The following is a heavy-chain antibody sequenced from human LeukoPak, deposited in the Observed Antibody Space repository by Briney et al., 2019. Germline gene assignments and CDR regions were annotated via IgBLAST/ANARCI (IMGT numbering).Heavy chain of an antibody. Sequence: SETLSLTCTVSGGSISSYYWSWIRQPAGKGLEWIGRIDSSGSTNYNPSLKSRVTISVDTSNNQFSLKLTSVTAAETAMYYCARDAYGGNGYWGQGTLVTVSS. CDR3: ARDAYGGNGY. V-gene: IGHV4-4*07. D-gene: IGHD2-21*01. J-gene: IGHJ4*02. CDR1: GGSISSYY. CDR2: IDSSGST.